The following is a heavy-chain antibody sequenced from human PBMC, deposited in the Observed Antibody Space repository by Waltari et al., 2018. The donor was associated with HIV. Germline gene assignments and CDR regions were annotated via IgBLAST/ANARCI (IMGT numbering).Heavy chain of an antibody. CDR2: ISYDGSNK. D-gene: IGHD1-7*01. CDR1: GIIFSING. V-gene: IGHV3-30*18. Sequence: VQLVERGGGVVGTGMSLRLSCAGPGIIFSINGMPWVPQAQGKGLEWVAVISYDGSNKYYADSVKGRVTISRDKSKNTLYLQMNSLRAEDTAVYYCAKGETGTTWIDYWGQGTLVTVSS. CDR3: AKGETGTTWIDY. J-gene: IGHJ4*02.